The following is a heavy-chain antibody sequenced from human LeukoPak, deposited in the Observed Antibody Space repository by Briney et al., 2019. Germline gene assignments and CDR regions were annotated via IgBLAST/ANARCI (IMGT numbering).Heavy chain of an antibody. CDR3: ARERSGSYPGEIDY. V-gene: IGHV1-8*02. J-gene: IGHJ4*02. CDR1: GGTFSSYD. Sequence: ASVKVSCNASGGTFSSYDINWVRQATGQGLEWMGWMNPNSGNTGYAQKFQGRVTMTRNTSISTAYMELSSLRSEDTAVYYCARERSGSYPGEIDYWGQGTLVTVSS. CDR2: MNPNSGNT. D-gene: IGHD1-26*01.